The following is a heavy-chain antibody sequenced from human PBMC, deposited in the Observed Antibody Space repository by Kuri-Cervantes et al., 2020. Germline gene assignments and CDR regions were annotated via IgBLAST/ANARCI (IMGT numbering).Heavy chain of an antibody. CDR3: ARGAIAAAGKYCRFDP. CDR2: INHSGST. CDR1: GFTFSDYY. V-gene: IGHV4-34*01. J-gene: IGHJ5*02. D-gene: IGHD6-13*01. Sequence: ESLKISCAASGFTFSDYYMSWIRQPPGKGLEWIGEINHSGSTNYNPSLKSRVTISVDTSKNQFSLKLSSVTAADTAVYYCARGAIAAAGKYCRFDPWGQGTLVTVSS.